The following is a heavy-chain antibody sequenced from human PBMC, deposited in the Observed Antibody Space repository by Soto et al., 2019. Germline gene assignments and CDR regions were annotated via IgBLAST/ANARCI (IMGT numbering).Heavy chain of an antibody. CDR3: ATAKLLLPWLFDY. CDR2: IYSGGST. J-gene: IGHJ4*01. V-gene: IGHV3-66*01. D-gene: IGHD2-15*01. Sequence: LRLSCAASGFTVSSNYMSWVRQAPGKGLEWVSVIYSGGSTYYADSVKGRFIISRDDSKNTLFLQMNSLRAEDTAVYYCATAKLLLPWLFDYWG. CDR1: GFTVSSNY.